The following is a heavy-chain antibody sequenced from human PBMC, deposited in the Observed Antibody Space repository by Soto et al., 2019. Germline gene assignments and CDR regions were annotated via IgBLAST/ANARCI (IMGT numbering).Heavy chain of an antibody. D-gene: IGHD3-3*01. J-gene: IGHJ6*02. CDR1: GYTFTSYG. V-gene: IGHV1-18*01. CDR2: ISAYNGNT. CDR3: ARPITIFGVDLYGMDV. Sequence: QVQLVQSGAEVKKPGASVKVSCKASGYTFTSYGISCVRQAPGQGLEWMGWISAYNGNTNYAQKLQGRVTMTTDTPTSAVSMELRSLRSDTTAVYYCARPITIFGVDLYGMDVWGQGTTVTVSS.